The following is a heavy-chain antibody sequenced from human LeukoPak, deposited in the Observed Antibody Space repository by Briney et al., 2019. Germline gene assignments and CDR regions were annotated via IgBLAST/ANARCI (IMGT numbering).Heavy chain of an antibody. Sequence: SETLSLTCAVYGGSFSGYYWNWIRQPPGKGLEWIGEINHSGSTNYIPSLKSRVTMSVDTSKNQFSLKLSSVTAADTAVYYCARDGFLGYCSGGSCYSGYYYYMDVWGKGTTVTVSS. CDR3: ARDGFLGYCSGGSCYSGYYYYMDV. CDR1: GGSFSGYY. J-gene: IGHJ6*03. V-gene: IGHV4-34*01. CDR2: INHSGST. D-gene: IGHD2-15*01.